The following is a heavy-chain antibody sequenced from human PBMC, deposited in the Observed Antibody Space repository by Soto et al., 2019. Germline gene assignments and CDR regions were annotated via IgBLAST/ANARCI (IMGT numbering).Heavy chain of an antibody. V-gene: IGHV1-2*02. CDR1: GYTFTGYY. Sequence: QVRLVQSGAEVKKPGASVKVSCKASGYTFTGYYMHWVRQAPGQGLEWMGWINPNSGGTNYAQKFQGRVTMTRAPSNSTAYMELSRLRSDDTAVYYCASLDYYYDSSVDSIDWCQGTLVTVSS. J-gene: IGHJ4*02. CDR3: ASLDYYYDSSVDSID. D-gene: IGHD3-22*01. CDR2: INPNSGGT.